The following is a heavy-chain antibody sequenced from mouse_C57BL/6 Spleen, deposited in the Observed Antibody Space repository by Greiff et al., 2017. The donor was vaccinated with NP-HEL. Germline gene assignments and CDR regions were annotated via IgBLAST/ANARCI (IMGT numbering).Heavy chain of an antibody. CDR3: ARESPYYGSSPWFAY. D-gene: IGHD1-1*01. CDR2: IYPGDGDT. V-gene: IGHV1-82*01. Sequence: VQLQQSGPELVKPGASVKISCKASGYAFSSSWMNWVKQRPGKGLEWIGRIYPGDGDTNYNGKFKGKATLTADKSSSTAYMQLSSLTSEDSAVYFGARESPYYGSSPWFAYWGQGTLVTVSA. J-gene: IGHJ3*01. CDR1: GYAFSSSW.